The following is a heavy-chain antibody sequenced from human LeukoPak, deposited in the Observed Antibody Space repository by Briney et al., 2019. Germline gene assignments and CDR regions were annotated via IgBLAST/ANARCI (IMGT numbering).Heavy chain of an antibody. CDR2: ISGHTGTA. J-gene: IGHJ6*03. CDR1: GCSFTAYG. Sequence: GASVKVSCKASGCSFTAYGMGWLRQAPGQGLEWMGWISGHTGTAIYAQNLQGRVTLTADTFTSTVYMEMRSLRSDDTAVYYCARGGSGDHQEQLGPPGYYHYMDVWGTGTTVTVSS. V-gene: IGHV1-18*01. D-gene: IGHD3-10*01. CDR3: ARGGSGDHQEQLGPPGYYHYMDV.